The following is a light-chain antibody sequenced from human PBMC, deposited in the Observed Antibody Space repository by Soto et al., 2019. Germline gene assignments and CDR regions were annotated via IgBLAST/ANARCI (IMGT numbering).Light chain of an antibody. V-gene: IGLV2-11*01. Sequence: QSALTQPRSVSGSPGQSVTISCTGTRSDVGGYNYVSWYQQHPGKAPKLMIYDVSKRPSGVPDRFSGSKSDNTASLTISGLQAEDEADYYCCSYAGSFYYVFGTGTKLTVL. CDR1: RSDVGGYNY. J-gene: IGLJ1*01. CDR2: DVS. CDR3: CSYAGSFYYV.